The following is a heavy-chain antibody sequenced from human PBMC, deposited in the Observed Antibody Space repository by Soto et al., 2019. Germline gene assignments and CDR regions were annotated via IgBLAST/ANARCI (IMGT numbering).Heavy chain of an antibody. Sequence: QMQLQESGPGLVKPSETLSLTCTVSGGSISRNSYYWGWIRQPPGKGLEWIGSIYYSGSTYYNPSLKSRVTISVDTSKSRFSLKLSSVTAADTAVYYCARHDWNGVDYWGQGTLVTVSS. CDR3: ARHDWNGVDY. CDR1: GGSISRNSYY. CDR2: IYYSGST. V-gene: IGHV4-39*01. D-gene: IGHD1-1*01. J-gene: IGHJ4*02.